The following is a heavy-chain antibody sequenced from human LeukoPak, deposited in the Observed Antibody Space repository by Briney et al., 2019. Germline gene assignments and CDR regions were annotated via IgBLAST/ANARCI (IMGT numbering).Heavy chain of an antibody. CDR2: IYTSGTT. CDR1: GGSFSTYY. J-gene: IGHJ5*02. Sequence: SETLSLTCAVSGGSFSTYYWSWIRQPAGKGLEWIGHIYTSGTTNYNPSLKSRVTMSIDTSKNQFSLKLSSVTAADTAVYYCARHAVEAASRWFDPWGQGTLVTVSS. D-gene: IGHD1-1*01. V-gene: IGHV4-4*07. CDR3: ARHAVEAASRWFDP.